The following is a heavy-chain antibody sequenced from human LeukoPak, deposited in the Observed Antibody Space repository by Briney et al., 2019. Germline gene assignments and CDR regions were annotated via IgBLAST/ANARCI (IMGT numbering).Heavy chain of an antibody. CDR1: GFTFSNYG. J-gene: IGHJ4*02. CDR2: IQYDGSNK. CDR3: AREETPESDIDY. V-gene: IGHV3-30*02. Sequence: GGSLRLSCAASGFTFSNYGMHWVRQAPGKGLEWVTFIQYDGSNKYYADSVKGRFTISRDNSKNTLFLQMNSLRAEDTAVYYCAREETPESDIDYWGQGTLVTVSS.